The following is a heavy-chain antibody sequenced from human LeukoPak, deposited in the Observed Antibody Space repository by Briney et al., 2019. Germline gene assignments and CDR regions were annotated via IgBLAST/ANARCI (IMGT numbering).Heavy chain of an antibody. CDR3: ARMSYGVNLFDY. Sequence: ESGPTLVKPPQTLTLTCTFSGFSISSSGVGVGWIRQPPGKALEWLALIYWDDDKRYSPSLKTRLTITKDTSKNQVVLRMINMDPVDAGTYYCARMSYGVNLFDYWGQGSLVTVSS. D-gene: IGHD3-10*01. CDR1: GFSISSSGVG. CDR2: IYWDDDK. V-gene: IGHV2-5*02. J-gene: IGHJ4*02.